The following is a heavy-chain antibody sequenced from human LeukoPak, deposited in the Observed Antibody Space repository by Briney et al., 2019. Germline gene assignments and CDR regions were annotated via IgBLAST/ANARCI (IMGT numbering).Heavy chain of an antibody. CDR2: IYYSGST. CDR3: ARVYYDSSGYSGLGDY. D-gene: IGHD3-22*01. CDR1: GGSIGGHY. Sequence: SETLSLTCSVSGGSIGGHYWNWIRQPPGKGLEWIGYIYYSGSTNYNPSLKSRVAISVDTSKNQFSLKLSSVTAADTAVYYCARVYYDSSGYSGLGDYWGQGTLVTVSS. J-gene: IGHJ4*02. V-gene: IGHV4-59*11.